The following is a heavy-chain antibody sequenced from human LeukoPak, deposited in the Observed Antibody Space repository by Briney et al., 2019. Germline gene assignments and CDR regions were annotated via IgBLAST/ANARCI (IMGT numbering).Heavy chain of an antibody. D-gene: IGHD3-16*01. J-gene: IGHJ4*02. CDR3: VRVTGY. CDR2: ISSNGDNT. CDR1: GFTFSTYV. V-gene: IGHV3-64D*06. Sequence: GGSLRLSCSVSGFTFSTYVMHWVRQAPGKGLEYVSAISSNGDNTYYADSVKGRFTISRDNSKNTLYLQMSGRRADDTAVYYCVRVTGYWGQGTLVTVSS.